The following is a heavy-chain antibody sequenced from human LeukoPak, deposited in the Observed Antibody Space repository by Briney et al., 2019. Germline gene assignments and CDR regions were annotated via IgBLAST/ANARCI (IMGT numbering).Heavy chain of an antibody. V-gene: IGHV1-18*01. CDR3: ARNPSQWLEAGGWFDP. CDR1: GYTFTSYG. D-gene: IGHD6-19*01. J-gene: IGHJ5*02. Sequence: ASVEVSCKASGYTFTSYGISWVRQAPGQGLEWMGWISAYNGNTNYAQKLQGRVTMTTDASTSTAYMELRSLRSDDTAVYYCARNPSQWLEAGGWFDPWGQGTLVTVSS. CDR2: ISAYNGNT.